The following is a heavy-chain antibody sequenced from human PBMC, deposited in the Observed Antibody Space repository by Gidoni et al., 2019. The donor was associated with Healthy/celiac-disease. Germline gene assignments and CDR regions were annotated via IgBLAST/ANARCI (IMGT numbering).Heavy chain of an antibody. V-gene: IGHV3-23*01. D-gene: IGHD6-19*01. CDR2: ISGSGGST. CDR1: GCTFSRYA. J-gene: IGHJ4*02. CDR3: AKGQKWGRAVAGTRPDYYFDY. Sequence: EVRLLESGGGWVQPGGSLRLPCAASGCTFSRYAMRWVRRAPGKGLEWVSAISGSGGSTYYADSVKGRFTIFRDNSKNTLYLQMISLRAEDTAVYYCAKGQKWGRAVAGTRPDYYFDYWGQGTLVTVSS.